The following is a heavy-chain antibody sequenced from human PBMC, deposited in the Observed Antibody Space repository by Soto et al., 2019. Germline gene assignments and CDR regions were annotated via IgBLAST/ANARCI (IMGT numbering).Heavy chain of an antibody. Sequence: GGSLRLSCAASGFTFSSYWMSWVRQAPGKGLEWVANIKQDGSEKYYVDSVKGRFTISRDNAKNSLYLQMNSLRAEDTAVYYCARYGYCSSTSCYEVGAFDIWGQGTMVTVSS. CDR3: ARYGYCSSTSCYEVGAFDI. CDR2: IKQDGSEK. CDR1: GFTFSSYW. D-gene: IGHD2-2*01. V-gene: IGHV3-7*01. J-gene: IGHJ3*02.